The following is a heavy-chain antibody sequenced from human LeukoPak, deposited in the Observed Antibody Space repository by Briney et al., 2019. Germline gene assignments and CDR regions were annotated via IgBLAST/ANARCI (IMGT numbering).Heavy chain of an antibody. Sequence: GGSLRLSCAASGFTFSSYAMSWVRQAPGKGLEWVSAISGSGGSTYYADSVKGRFTISRDNSKNTLYLQMNSLRAEDTAVYYCAKDRGYGGMTPKYYFDYWGQGTLVTVSS. CDR2: ISGSGGST. D-gene: IGHD5-18*01. V-gene: IGHV3-23*01. J-gene: IGHJ4*02. CDR3: AKDRGYGGMTPKYYFDY. CDR1: GFTFSSYA.